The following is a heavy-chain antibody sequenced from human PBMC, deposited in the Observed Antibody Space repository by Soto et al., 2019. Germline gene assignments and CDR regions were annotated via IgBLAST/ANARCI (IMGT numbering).Heavy chain of an antibody. CDR2: IWYDGSNK. J-gene: IGHJ4*02. CDR1: GFTFSSYG. V-gene: IGHV3-33*01. CDR3: ARDRESYDILTGSSPLQY. D-gene: IGHD3-9*01. Sequence: GGSLRLSCAASGFTFSSYGMHWVRQAPGKGLEWVAVIWYDGSNKYYADSVKGRFTISRDNSKNTLYLQMNSLRAEDTAVYYCARDRESYDILTGSSPLQYWGQGTLVTVSS.